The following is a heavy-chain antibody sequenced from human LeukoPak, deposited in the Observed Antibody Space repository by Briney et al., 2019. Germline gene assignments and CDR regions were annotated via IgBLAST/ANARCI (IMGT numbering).Heavy chain of an antibody. Sequence: ASVKVSCKASGGTFSSYAISWVRQAPGQGLEWMGWMNPNSGNTGYAQKFQGRVTITRNTSISTAYMELSSLRSEDTAVYYCARAIAAEGNWFDPWGQGTLVTVSS. CDR2: MNPNSGNT. CDR1: GGTFSSYA. CDR3: ARAIAAEGNWFDP. D-gene: IGHD6-13*01. J-gene: IGHJ5*02. V-gene: IGHV1-8*03.